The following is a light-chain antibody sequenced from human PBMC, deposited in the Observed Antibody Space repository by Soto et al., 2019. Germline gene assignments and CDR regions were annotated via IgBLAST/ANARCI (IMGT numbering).Light chain of an antibody. CDR2: DVT. V-gene: IGLV2-11*01. Sequence: QSALTQPRSVSGSAGRSVTISCTGASSDVGGYNYVSWYEQHPVKAPKLMIYDVTKRPSGVPDRFSGSKSGNTASLTISGLQAEDETDYYCCSYAGSYTWVFGTGTKLTV. CDR3: CSYAGSYTWV. J-gene: IGLJ1*01. CDR1: SSDVGGYNY.